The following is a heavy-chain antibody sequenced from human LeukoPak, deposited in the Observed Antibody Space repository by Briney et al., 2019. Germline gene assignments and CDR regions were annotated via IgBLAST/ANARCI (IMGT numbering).Heavy chain of an antibody. CDR3: ARLKYYDSTGYSPGYYMDV. CDR2: IYITGST. CDR1: GGSIINYY. V-gene: IGHV4-4*07. Sequence: SETLSLTCTVSGGSIINYYWSWIRQSAGTALEGVGRIYITGSTNYNASLQSRLSMSVDTSKNQFSLRLTSVSAADTAVYYCARLKYYDSTGYSPGYYMDVWGKGITVTVSS. D-gene: IGHD3-22*01. J-gene: IGHJ6*03.